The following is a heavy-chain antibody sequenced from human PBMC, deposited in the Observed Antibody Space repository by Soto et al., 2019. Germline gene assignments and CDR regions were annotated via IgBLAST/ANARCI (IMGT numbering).Heavy chain of an antibody. J-gene: IGHJ4*02. Sequence: PGGSLRLSCAASGFTFTSYAMSWVRQAPGKGLEWVSTLTSSGGSTYYADSVKGRFTISRDNSKNTLFLQMNSLRAEDAAVYYCAKAELETLTYFDYWGQGTLVTVSS. D-gene: IGHD1-1*01. CDR2: LTSSGGST. V-gene: IGHV3-23*01. CDR1: GFTFTSYA. CDR3: AKAELETLTYFDY.